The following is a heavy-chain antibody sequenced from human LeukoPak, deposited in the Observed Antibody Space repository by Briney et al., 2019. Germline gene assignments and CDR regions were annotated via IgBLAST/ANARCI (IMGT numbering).Heavy chain of an antibody. Sequence: GGSLRLSCAASGFTFSSYGMHWVRQAPGKGLEWVAFIRYDGSNKYYADSVKGRFTISGDNSKNTLYLQMNSLRAEDTAVYYCAKDWGGGSGFGVVIYYFDYWGQGTLVTVSS. V-gene: IGHV3-30*02. CDR2: IRYDGSNK. CDR3: AKDWGGGSGFGVVIYYFDY. D-gene: IGHD3-3*01. J-gene: IGHJ4*02. CDR1: GFTFSSYG.